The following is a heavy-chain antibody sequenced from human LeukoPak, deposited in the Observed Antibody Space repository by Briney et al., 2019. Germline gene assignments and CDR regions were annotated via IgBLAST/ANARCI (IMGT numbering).Heavy chain of an antibody. J-gene: IGHJ4*02. CDR2: IYYTGST. Sequence: PSETLSLTCTVSGGSISSSTYYWGWIRQPPGKGLEWIGSIYYTGSTYYNPSLKSRVTISVDTSNNQFSLRLSSVTAADTAVYYCARESGIEATYGYASYWGQGTLVTVSS. D-gene: IGHD5-18*01. CDR3: ARESGIEATYGYASY. V-gene: IGHV4-39*02. CDR1: GGSISSSTYY.